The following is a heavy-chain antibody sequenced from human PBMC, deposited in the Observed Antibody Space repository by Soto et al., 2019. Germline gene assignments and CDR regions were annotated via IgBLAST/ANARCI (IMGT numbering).Heavy chain of an antibody. CDR2: ISSTTNYI. J-gene: IGHJ4*02. CDR1: GFTFTRYS. CDR3: ARESEDLTSNFDY. V-gene: IGHV3-21*06. Sequence: GGSLRLSCAASGFTFTRYSMNWVRQASGKGLEWVSSISSTTNYIYYGDSMKGRFTISRDNAKNSLYLEMNSLRAEDTAVYYCARESEDLTSNFDYWGQGTLVTVSS.